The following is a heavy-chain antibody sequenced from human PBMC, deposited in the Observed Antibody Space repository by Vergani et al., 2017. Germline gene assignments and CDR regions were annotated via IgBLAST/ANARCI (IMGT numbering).Heavy chain of an antibody. D-gene: IGHD6-19*01. V-gene: IGHV3-23*01. CDR3: AKVGRSEVAGTFGAFDI. CDR1: GFTFIMNA. Sequence: EVQLLESGGDLVQPGGSLRSPCPALGFTFIMNAMSWVRQAPGKGLEWVSTLSASDRRTHYADSVKGRFTISRDISKNTLFLHMNSLRPEDTAVYYCAKVGRSEVAGTFGAFDIWGQGTMVTVSS. CDR2: LSASDRRT. J-gene: IGHJ3*02.